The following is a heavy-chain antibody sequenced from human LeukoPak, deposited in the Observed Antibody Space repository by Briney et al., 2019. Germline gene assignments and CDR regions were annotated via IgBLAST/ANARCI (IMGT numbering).Heavy chain of an antibody. J-gene: IGHJ5*02. D-gene: IGHD3-10*01. V-gene: IGHV3-11*04. CDR3: ARSLLLSGSYYWFDP. CDR1: GFIFSDFY. CDR2: ISGSGRSR. Sequence: PGGSLRLSCAASGFIFSDFYMTWIRQAPGKGLEWFSHISGSGRSRDYATSLKGRFTISRDNAKNSLYLQMNSLRAEDTAVYYCARSLLLSGSYYWFDPWGQGTLVTVSS.